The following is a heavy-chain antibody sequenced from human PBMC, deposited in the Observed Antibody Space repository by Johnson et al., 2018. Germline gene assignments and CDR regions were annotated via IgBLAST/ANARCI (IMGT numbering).Heavy chain of an antibody. J-gene: IGHJ6*02. CDR2: ISYDGSNK. Sequence: QVQLVESGGGVVQPGRSLRLSCAASGFTFSNYGMHWVLPAPGKGLEWVAIISYDGSNKYYAASVKGRFIISRDNSKNKLYLQMNSLKAEDTAVYYCAKDPSSGWTHYYYYGMDVWGQGTTVTVSS. D-gene: IGHD6-19*01. CDR3: AKDPSSGWTHYYYYGMDV. V-gene: IGHV3-30*18. CDR1: GFTFSNYG.